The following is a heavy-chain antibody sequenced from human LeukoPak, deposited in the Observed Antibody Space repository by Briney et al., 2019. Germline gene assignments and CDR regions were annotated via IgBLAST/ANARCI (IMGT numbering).Heavy chain of an antibody. J-gene: IGHJ2*01. Sequence: GGSLRLSCAASGLTFSSYGMHWVRQAPGKGLEWVAVIWYDGSNKYYTDSVKGRFTISRDNSKNTPYLQMNSLRAEDTAVYYCAREGEQWLEPIGYFDLWGRGTLVTVSS. V-gene: IGHV3-33*01. D-gene: IGHD6-19*01. CDR3: AREGEQWLEPIGYFDL. CDR2: IWYDGSNK. CDR1: GLTFSSYG.